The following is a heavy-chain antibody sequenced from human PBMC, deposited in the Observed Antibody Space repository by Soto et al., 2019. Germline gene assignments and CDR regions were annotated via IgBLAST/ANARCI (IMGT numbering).Heavy chain of an antibody. D-gene: IGHD3-3*01. J-gene: IGHJ6*02. CDR2: IYPGDSDT. CDR3: ARHYSTYYDFWSGYYIPYYYYYGMDV. V-gene: IGHV5-51*01. CDR1: GYSFTSYW. Sequence: LKISCKGSGYSFTSYWIGWVRQMPGKGLEWMGIIYPGDSDTRYSPSFQGQVTISADKSISTAYLQWSSLKASDTAMYYCARHYSTYYDFWSGYYIPYYYYYGMDVWGQGTTVTVSS.